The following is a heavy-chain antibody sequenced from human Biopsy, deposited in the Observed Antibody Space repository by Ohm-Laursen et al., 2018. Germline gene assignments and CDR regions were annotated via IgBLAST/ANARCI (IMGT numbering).Heavy chain of an antibody. J-gene: IGHJ4*02. CDR1: GFSFTGYY. D-gene: IGHD6-19*01. Sequence: ASVKVSCKASGFSFTGYYIHWVRQAPGQGLEWMGWISPKSGDTNYAHKFQGNITMTRYTSMSTAHMEMSRLRCDDTAVYYCALQSVAQMKNFDYWGQGTLVTVSS. V-gene: IGHV1-2*02. CDR3: ALQSVAQMKNFDY. CDR2: ISPKSGDT.